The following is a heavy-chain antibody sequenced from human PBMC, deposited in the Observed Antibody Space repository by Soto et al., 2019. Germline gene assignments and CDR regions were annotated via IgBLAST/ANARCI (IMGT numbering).Heavy chain of an antibody. V-gene: IGHV3-23*01. Sequence: SLRLSCAASGFTFNNYAMNWVRQALGKGLEWVATISATGGSTYYADSVKGRFTISRDNSKNTLYLQMSGLRVEDAAVYYCAKDRLAGNFDYWGQGTQVTVSS. CDR2: ISATGGST. J-gene: IGHJ4*02. CDR1: GFTFNNYA. CDR3: AKDRLAGNFDY.